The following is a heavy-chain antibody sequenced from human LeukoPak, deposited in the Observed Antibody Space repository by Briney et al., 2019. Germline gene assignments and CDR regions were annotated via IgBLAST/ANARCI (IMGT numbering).Heavy chain of an antibody. CDR2: IIPILGIA. V-gene: IGHV1-69*02. J-gene: IGHJ3*02. Sequence: SVKVSCKASGGTFSSYTISWVRQAPGQGLERMGRIIPILGIANYAQKFQGRVTITADKSTSTAYMELSSLRSEDTAVYYCARGLNYCSSTSCYISAFDIWGQGTMVTVSS. CDR1: GGTFSSYT. D-gene: IGHD2-2*02. CDR3: ARGLNYCSSTSCYISAFDI.